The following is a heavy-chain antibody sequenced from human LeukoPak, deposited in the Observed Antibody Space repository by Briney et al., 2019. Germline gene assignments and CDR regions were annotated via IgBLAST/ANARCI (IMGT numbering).Heavy chain of an antibody. D-gene: IGHD4-17*01. V-gene: IGHV3-30*18. CDR3: AKRPSDYGDYVTYFDY. CDR1: GFSFISYG. J-gene: IGHJ4*02. CDR2: ISDDGRNK. Sequence: AGGSPRLSCAASGFSFISYGMHWVRQAPGKGLEWVGVISDDGRNKKYADSVKGRFTISRDNSKDTLYLQMNSLRDEDTAVYYCAKRPSDYGDYVTYFDYWGQGTLVTVSS.